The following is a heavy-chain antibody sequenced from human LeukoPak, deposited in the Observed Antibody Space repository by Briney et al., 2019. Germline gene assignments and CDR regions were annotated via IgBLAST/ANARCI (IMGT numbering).Heavy chain of an antibody. D-gene: IGHD7-27*01. CDR3: ASGSSPWGEIGNFDY. CDR2: ISAYNGNT. J-gene: IGHJ4*02. Sequence: ASVKVSCKASGYTFTSYGISWVRQAPGQGLEWMGWISAYNGNTNYAQKLQGRVTMTTDTSTSTAYMELRSLRSDDTAVYYCASGSSPWGEIGNFDYWGQGTLVTVSS. CDR1: GYTFTSYG. V-gene: IGHV1-18*01.